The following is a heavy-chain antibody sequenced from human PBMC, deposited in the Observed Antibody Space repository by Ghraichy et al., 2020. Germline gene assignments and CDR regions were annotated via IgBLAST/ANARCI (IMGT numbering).Heavy chain of an antibody. CDR2: ISSDGTYK. V-gene: IGHV3-30*03. CDR3: SGSSGYYGTFDI. CDR1: GFTFRNYG. J-gene: IGHJ4*02. Sequence: GGSLRLSCAASGFTFRNYGMHWVRQAPGKRLEWVAVISSDGTYKYYAESVKGRFTISRDDSKSMVYLQMSSLRAGDTAVYYCSGSSGYYGTFDIWGQGTLVSVSS. D-gene: IGHD3-22*01.